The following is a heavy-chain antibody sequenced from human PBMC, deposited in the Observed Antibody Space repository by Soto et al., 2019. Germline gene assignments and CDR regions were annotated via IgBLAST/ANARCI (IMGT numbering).Heavy chain of an antibody. D-gene: IGHD2-15*01. V-gene: IGHV1-18*01. CDR1: GYTFTSYG. Sequence: QVKLVQSGAEVKKPGASVKVSCKASGYTFTSYGISWVRQAPGQGLEWMGWISAYNGNTNYAKKLQGRVTMTTDTSTSTAYMELRILRSDDTAVYYCVVAAQPYYFDYWGQGTLVTVSS. J-gene: IGHJ4*02. CDR3: VVAAQPYYFDY. CDR2: ISAYNGNT.